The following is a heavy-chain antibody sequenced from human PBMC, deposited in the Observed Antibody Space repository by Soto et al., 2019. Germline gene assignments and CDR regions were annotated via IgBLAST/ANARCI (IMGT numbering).Heavy chain of an antibody. CDR3: ARDLVILSRHYYDSSGSPYYYYYYGMDV. Sequence: ASVKRYWKTAGYAISIDYMHCVLKDKGQGLEWMGIINPSGGSTSYAQKFQGRVTMTRDTSTSTVYMELSSLRSEDTAVYYCARDLVILSRHYYDSSGSPYYYYYYGMDVWGQGTTVTVSS. CDR1: GYAISIDY. V-gene: IGHV1-46*01. CDR2: INPSGGST. J-gene: IGHJ6*02. D-gene: IGHD3-22*01.